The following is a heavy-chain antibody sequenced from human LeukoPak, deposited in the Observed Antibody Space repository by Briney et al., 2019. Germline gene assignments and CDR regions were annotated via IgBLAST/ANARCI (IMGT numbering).Heavy chain of an antibody. CDR1: GFIVSDSY. CDR2: LYSGGST. J-gene: IGHJ2*01. CDR3: ARGNWYFDL. Sequence: PGGSLRLSCAVSGFIVSDSYMTWVRQAPGKGLEWVAPLYSGGSTYYTDSVKGRFTISRDNSKNTLYLQMNSLRAEDTAVYYCARGNWYFDLWGRGALVTVSS. V-gene: IGHV3-53*01.